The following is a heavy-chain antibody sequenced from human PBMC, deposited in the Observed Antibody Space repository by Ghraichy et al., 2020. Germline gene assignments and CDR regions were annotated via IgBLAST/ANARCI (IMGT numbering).Heavy chain of an antibody. D-gene: IGHD1-26*01. CDR2: IYYSGST. CDR1: GGSISSYY. J-gene: IGHJ2*01. V-gene: IGHV4-59*08. CDR3: ASHAPTATWYFDL. Sequence: SETLSLTCTVSGGSISSYYWSWIRQPPGKGLEWIGYIYYSGSTNYNPSLKSRVTISVDTSKNQFSLKLSSVTAADAAVYYCASHAPTATWYFDLWDRGTLVTVSP.